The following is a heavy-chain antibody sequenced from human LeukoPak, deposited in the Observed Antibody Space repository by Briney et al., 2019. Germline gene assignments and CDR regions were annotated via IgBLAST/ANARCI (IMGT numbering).Heavy chain of an antibody. CDR2: ISGSGGST. CDR3: AKSSESYLMLSAFDI. V-gene: IGHV3-23*01. CDR1: GFTFSSYA. Sequence: GGSLRLSCAASGFTFSSYAMSWVRQAPGKGLEWGSAISGSGGSTYYADSVKGRFTISRDNSENTLYLQMNSLRAEDTAVYYCAKSSESYLMLSAFDIWGQGTMVTVSS. D-gene: IGHD1-26*01. J-gene: IGHJ3*02.